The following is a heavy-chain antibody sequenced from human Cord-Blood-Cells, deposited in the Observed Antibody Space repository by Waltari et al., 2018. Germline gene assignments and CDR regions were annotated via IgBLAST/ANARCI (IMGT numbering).Heavy chain of an antibody. CDR3: ARDAQGDY. Sequence: EVQLVESGGGLVQPGGSLRLSCAASGFTFSSYGMSWVRQAPGKGLEWVANIKQDGSEKYYVDSVKGRFTISRDNAKNSLYLQMNSLRAEDTAVYYCARDAQGDYWGQGTLVTVSS. J-gene: IGHJ4*02. CDR1: GFTFSSYG. CDR2: IKQDGSEK. V-gene: IGHV3-7*05.